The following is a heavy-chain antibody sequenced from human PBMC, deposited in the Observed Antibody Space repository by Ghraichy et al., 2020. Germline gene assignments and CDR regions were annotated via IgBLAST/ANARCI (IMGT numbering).Heavy chain of an antibody. D-gene: IGHD3-3*01. CDR1: GFTVSSNY. CDR2: IYSGGST. J-gene: IGHJ6*02. CDR3: ARGPYDFWSGYQYGMDV. Sequence: GGSLRLSCAASGFTVSSNYMSWVRQAPGKGLEWVSVIYSGGSTYYADSVKGRFTISRDNSKNTLYLQINSLRAEDTAVYYCARGPYDFWSGYQYGMDVWGQGTTVTVSS. V-gene: IGHV3-53*01.